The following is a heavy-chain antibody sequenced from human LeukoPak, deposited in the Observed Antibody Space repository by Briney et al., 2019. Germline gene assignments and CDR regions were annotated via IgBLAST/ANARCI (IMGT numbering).Heavy chain of an antibody. V-gene: IGHV4-59*08. CDR2: IYSSGGT. CDR1: GXSISGFY. CDR3: ARHIHYYGSGSYSFAFDI. J-gene: IGHJ3*02. Sequence: SETLSLTCTVSGXSISGFYWSWIRQPPGKGLDWIGYIYSSGGTTYNPSLKSRVTISVDTSKNQFSLKLSSVTAADTAVYYCARHIHYYGSGSYSFAFDIWGQGTMVTVSS. D-gene: IGHD3-10*01.